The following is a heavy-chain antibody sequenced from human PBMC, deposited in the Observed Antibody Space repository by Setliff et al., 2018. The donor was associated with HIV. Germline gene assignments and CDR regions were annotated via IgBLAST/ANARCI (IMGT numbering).Heavy chain of an antibody. J-gene: IGHJ6*03. D-gene: IGHD5-18*01. Sequence: GASVKVSCKASGYTFTSYGISWVRQAPGQGLEWMGWITPFNGNTNYAQKLQGRVTMTTDTSTSTAYMELRSLRSDDTAEYYWARRGASYVLDPIYYYYYMDVWGKGTTGTVSS. V-gene: IGHV1-18*01. CDR1: GYTFTSYG. CDR3: ARRGASYVLDPIYYYYYMDV. CDR2: ITPFNGNT.